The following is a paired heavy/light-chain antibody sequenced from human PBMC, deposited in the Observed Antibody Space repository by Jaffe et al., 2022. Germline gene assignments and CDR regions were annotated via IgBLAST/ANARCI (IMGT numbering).Light chain of an antibody. Sequence: EIVLTQSPGTLSLSPGERATLSCRASQSVSSRDFVWYQQRPGQAPRLLIYGASSRATGIADRFSGSGSGTDFTLTISRLEPEDFAVYYCHQYYSLPFTFGPGTKVDIK. J-gene: IGKJ3*01. CDR2: GAS. V-gene: IGKV3-20*01. CDR1: QSVSSRD. CDR3: HQYYSLPFT.
Heavy chain of an antibody. CDR3: TRSHVDKGWAYDF. CDR1: GFTFSDSA. D-gene: IGHD3-16*01. J-gene: IGHJ4*02. CDR2: IKGKADSYAT. V-gene: IGHV3-73*02. Sequence: EVQLVESGGGLVQPGGSLTLSCAASGFTFSDSAIHWVRQASGKGLEWVGRIKGKADSYATAYAASVKDRFTVSRDDSKNTAYLQMNSLKTEDTAEYYCTRSHVDKGWAYDFWGQGTLVTVSS.